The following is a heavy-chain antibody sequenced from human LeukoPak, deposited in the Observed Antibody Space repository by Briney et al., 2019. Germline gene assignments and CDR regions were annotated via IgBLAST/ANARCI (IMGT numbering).Heavy chain of an antibody. D-gene: IGHD2-2*01. Sequence: GGSLRLSCAASGFTFSSYWMSWVRQAPGKGLEWVANIKQDGSEKYYVDSVKGRFTISRDNAKNSLYLQRNSLRAEDTAVYYCAREGGGCSSTSCYWVYYYYYGVGVWGQGTTVTVSS. CDR2: IKQDGSEK. V-gene: IGHV3-7*01. CDR3: AREGGGCSSTSCYWVYYYYYGVGV. CDR1: GFTFSSYW. J-gene: IGHJ6*02.